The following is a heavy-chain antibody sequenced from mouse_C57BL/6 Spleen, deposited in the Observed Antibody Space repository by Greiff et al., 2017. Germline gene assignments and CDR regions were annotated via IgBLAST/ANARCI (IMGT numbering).Heavy chain of an antibody. J-gene: IGHJ2*01. CDR3: TKGPYCDY. CDR1: GFTFSNYW. V-gene: IGHV6-3*01. Sequence: EVKLVESGGGLVQPGGSMTLSCVASGFTFSNYWMNWVRQSPEKGLEWVAQIRLKSDNYATHSAESVKGRFTITRDNSKSSVFLQMNNVKAEDTGIYYCTKGPYCDYWGQGTTRTVSS. CDR2: IRLKSDNYAT.